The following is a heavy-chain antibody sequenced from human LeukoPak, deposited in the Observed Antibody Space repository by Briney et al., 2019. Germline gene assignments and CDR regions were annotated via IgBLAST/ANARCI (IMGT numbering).Heavy chain of an antibody. CDR2: ISSSRSYI. D-gene: IGHD2-15*01. CDR3: ARGKGQYCSGGSCYLDY. J-gene: IGHJ4*02. CDR1: GFTFSSYS. V-gene: IGHV3-21*01. Sequence: GGSLRLSCAASGFTFSSYSMNWVRQAPGKGLEWVSSISSSRSYIYYADSVKGRFTISRDNAKNSLYLQMNSLRAEDTAVYYCARGKGQYCSGGSCYLDYWGQGTLVTVSS.